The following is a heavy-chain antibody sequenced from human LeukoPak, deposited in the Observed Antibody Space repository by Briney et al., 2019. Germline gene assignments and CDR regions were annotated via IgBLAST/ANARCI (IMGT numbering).Heavy chain of an antibody. CDR2: IYTTGST. J-gene: IGHJ3*02. D-gene: IGHD1-1*01. Sequence: SETLSLTCSVSDGSMISYHWSWIRQPAGKGLEWIGRIYTTGSTDYNPSLMSRVTMSVDTSKNQFSLKLRSVTAADTAVYYCARAERTVNVSDSWGQGTIVTVSS. CDR3: ARAERTVNVSDS. V-gene: IGHV4-4*07. CDR1: DGSMISYH.